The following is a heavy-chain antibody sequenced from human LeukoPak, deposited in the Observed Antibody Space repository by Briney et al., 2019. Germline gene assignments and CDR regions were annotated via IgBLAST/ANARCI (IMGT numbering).Heavy chain of an antibody. CDR2: IYYSGST. J-gene: IGHJ6*03. CDR3: ARHFAFSYYYFDV. V-gene: IGHV4-59*08. CDR1: GGSISSYY. Sequence: PSETLSLTCTVTGGSISSYYWSWTGHPPVKGLEWIGYIYYSGSTNYNPSLKSRVTISVDTSKNQFSLKLSSVTAADTAVYYCARHFAFSYYYFDVWGKGTTVTVSS.